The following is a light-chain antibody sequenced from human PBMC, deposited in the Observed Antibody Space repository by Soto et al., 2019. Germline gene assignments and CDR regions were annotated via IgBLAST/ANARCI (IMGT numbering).Light chain of an antibody. CDR3: QQYNNWIT. CDR2: GAS. CDR1: QSFRGL. J-gene: IGKJ1*01. Sequence: EVLLTQSPVTLALSPGERATLSCRASQSFRGLLAWYQQKPGQAPRLLIYGASTRATGIPARFSGSGSGTEFTLTISSLQSEDFAVYYCQQYNNWITFGQGTKVDIK. V-gene: IGKV3-15*01.